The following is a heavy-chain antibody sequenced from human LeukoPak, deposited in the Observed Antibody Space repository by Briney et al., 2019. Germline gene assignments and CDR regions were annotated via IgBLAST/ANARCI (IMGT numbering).Heavy chain of an antibody. J-gene: IGHJ4*02. V-gene: IGHV4-59*08. CDR1: GGFISSYY. D-gene: IGHD2-15*01. CDR2: ICCSGTT. Sequence: SETLSLTCTVSGGFISSYYWSWIRQPPGKELEWIGYICCSGTTNYNPSLKSRVTISVDTSKNQFSLKLSSVTAADTAVYYCASSRVGYCSGGTCYSVVYFDYWGQGTLVTVSS. CDR3: ASSRVGYCSGGTCYSVVYFDY.